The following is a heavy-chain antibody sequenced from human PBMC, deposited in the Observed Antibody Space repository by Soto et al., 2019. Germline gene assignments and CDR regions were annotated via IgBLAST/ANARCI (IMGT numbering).Heavy chain of an antibody. CDR1: GGSVTNIPYY. CDR3: DSRPRRRSGWYDS. CDR2: TAYDGTMWIL. V-gene: IGHV4-39*01. Sequence: SETLSLTCSVSGGSVTNIPYYWVWIRQSPRRGVEWIGSTAYDGTMWILYYRPALESPLTISADTCESRVSLKLTSVTAADWVVYYCDSRPRRRSGWYDSRSQGTRVPVSS. J-gene: IGHJ5*01. D-gene: IGHD1-26*01.